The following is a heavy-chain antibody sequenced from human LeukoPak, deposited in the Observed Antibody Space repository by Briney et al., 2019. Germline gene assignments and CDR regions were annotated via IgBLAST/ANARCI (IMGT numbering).Heavy chain of an antibody. J-gene: IGHJ5*02. CDR2: TYYRSKWYN. CDR1: GDSVSSNSAA. V-gene: IGHV6-1*01. CDR3: AREGSRDSSSWYWFDP. Sequence: SQTLSLTCAISGDSVSSNSAAWNWIRQSPSRGLEWLGRTYYRSKWYNDYAVSVKSRITINPDTSKNQFSLQLNSVTPEDTAVYYCAREGSRDSSSWYWFDPWGQGTLVTVSS. D-gene: IGHD6-13*01.